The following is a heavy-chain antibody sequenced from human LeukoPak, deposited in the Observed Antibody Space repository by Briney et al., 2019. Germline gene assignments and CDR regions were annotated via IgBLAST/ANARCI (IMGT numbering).Heavy chain of an antibody. V-gene: IGHV3-23*01. J-gene: IGHJ4*02. D-gene: IGHD4-17*01. CDR1: GFTFSNYA. Sequence: GGSLRLSCAVSGFTFSNYAMSWVRQAPGKGLEWVPALSLGGVNTYYADSVKGRFTISRDNSKNTLYLQMNSLRAEDTAVYYCAKDDGDYAKGYYFDYWGQGTLVTVSS. CDR2: LSLGGVNT. CDR3: AKDDGDYAKGYYFDY.